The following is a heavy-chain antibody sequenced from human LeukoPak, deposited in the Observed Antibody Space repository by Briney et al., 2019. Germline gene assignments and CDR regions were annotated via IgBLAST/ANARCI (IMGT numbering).Heavy chain of an antibody. V-gene: IGHV3-23*01. CDR1: GFTFSTYT. CDR2: IGISGGGI. D-gene: IGHD3-10*01. J-gene: IGHJ4*02. Sequence: GGSLRLSCIASGFTFSTYTKYWVRQAPGKGLEWVSIIGISGGGIHYADSVKGRSTISRDDSKNTLYLQMNSLRVDDTAVYYCAMDPNRGTDYWGQGVLVTVSS. CDR3: AMDPNRGTDY.